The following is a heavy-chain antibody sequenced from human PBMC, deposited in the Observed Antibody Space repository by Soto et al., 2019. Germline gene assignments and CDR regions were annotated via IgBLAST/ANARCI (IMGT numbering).Heavy chain of an antibody. J-gene: IGHJ5*02. D-gene: IGHD1-20*01. V-gene: IGHV3-30*18. Sequence: QVQLVGSGGGVVQPGRSLRLSCEASGFSFSSHGMHWVRQAPGKGLEWLAVISYDGNNKYYADSVKGRFSISRDNYKNTLYLQMNSLRAEDTAVYYCAKDHLPTPITPPWFDPWGQGTLVTVSS. CDR1: GFSFSSHG. CDR2: ISYDGNNK. CDR3: AKDHLPTPITPPWFDP.